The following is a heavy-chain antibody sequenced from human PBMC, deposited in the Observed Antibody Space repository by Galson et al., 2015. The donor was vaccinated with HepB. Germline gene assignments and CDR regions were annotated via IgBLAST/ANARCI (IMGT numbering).Heavy chain of an antibody. CDR2: ISSSSSTI. J-gene: IGHJ4*02. D-gene: IGHD3-22*01. V-gene: IGHV3-48*02. Sequence: SLRLSCAASGFTFSSYSMNWVRQAPGKGLEWVSYISSSSSTIYYADSVKGRFTISRDNAKNSLYLQMNSLRDEDTAVYYCRGYDYYDSSGIDYWGQGTLVTVSS. CDR1: GFTFSSYS. CDR3: RGYDYYDSSGIDY.